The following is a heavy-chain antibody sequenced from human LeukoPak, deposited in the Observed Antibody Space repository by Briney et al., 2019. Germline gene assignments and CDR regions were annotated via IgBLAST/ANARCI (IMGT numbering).Heavy chain of an antibody. V-gene: IGHV6-1*01. D-gene: IGHD6-19*01. Sequence: SQTLSLTCAISGDSVSNNSAAWNWIRQSPSRGLEGLGRTYYRSKWYNDYAVSLKSRITIQPDTSKNQFSLQVNSVTPEDTAVYYCARAPTPIIAVAGSFDYWGQGTLVTVSS. CDR1: GDSVSNNSAA. CDR3: ARAPTPIIAVAGSFDY. J-gene: IGHJ4*02. CDR2: TYYRSKWYN.